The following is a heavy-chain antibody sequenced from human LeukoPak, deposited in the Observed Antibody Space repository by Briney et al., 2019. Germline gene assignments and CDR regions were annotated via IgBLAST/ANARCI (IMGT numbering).Heavy chain of an antibody. CDR1: RFTFDDYA. J-gene: IGHJ4*02. CDR3: VRDVSLGFCSGGSCSAHFDY. CDR2: ISWNSGST. Sequence: GGSLRLSCAASRFTFDDYAMHWVRQAPGKGGEWVSGISWNSGSTVYVDSVKGRFTISMDNAKNSLYLQMYSLRPEDMALYYCVRDVSLGFCSGGSCSAHFDYWGQGTLVTVSS. D-gene: IGHD2-15*01. V-gene: IGHV3-9*03.